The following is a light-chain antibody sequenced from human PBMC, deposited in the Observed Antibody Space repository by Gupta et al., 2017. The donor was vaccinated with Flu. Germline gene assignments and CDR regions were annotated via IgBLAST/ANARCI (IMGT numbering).Light chain of an antibody. CDR3: QQYASAPQT. V-gene: IGKV3-20*01. CDR1: QSVSSSD. J-gene: IGKJ1*01. CDR2: GAS. Sequence: GPMSWFPEGGATLSFRASQSVSSSDVGWSHQKPGQAPRLLICGASSRAPGIPDRFSGSGSGTDCTRTIRRLEPEDFAVYYCQQYASAPQTFGEGTKVEIK.